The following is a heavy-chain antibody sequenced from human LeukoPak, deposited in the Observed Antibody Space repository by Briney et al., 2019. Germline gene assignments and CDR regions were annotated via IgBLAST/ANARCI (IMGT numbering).Heavy chain of an antibody. CDR2: ISGSGGST. CDR3: AKDRGSSGSYGGVFDY. D-gene: IGHD1-26*01. J-gene: IGHJ4*02. CDR1: GFTFSSYA. Sequence: GGSLRLSCAASGFTFSSYAMSWVRQAPGKGLEWVSAISGSGGSTYYADSVKGRFTISRDNSKNTLYLQMNSLRAEDTAVYYCAKDRGSSGSYGGVFDYWGQGTLVTVSS. V-gene: IGHV3-23*01.